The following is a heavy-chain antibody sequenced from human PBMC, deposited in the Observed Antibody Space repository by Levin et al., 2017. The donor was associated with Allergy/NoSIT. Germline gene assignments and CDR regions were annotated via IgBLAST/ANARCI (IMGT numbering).Heavy chain of an antibody. J-gene: IGHJ4*02. D-gene: IGHD3-22*01. V-gene: IGHV4-59*01. CDR2: IYYSGST. Sequence: PSETLSLTCTVSGGSISSYYWSWIRQPPGKGLEWIGYIYYSGSTNYNPSLKSRVTISVDTSKNQFSLKLSSVTAADTAVYYCARAYPRYYYDSSGEFDYWGQGTLVTVSS. CDR1: GGSISSYY. CDR3: ARAYPRYYYDSSGEFDY.